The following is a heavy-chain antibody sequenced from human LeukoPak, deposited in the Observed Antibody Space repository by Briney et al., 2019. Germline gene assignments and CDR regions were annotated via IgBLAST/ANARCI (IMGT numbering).Heavy chain of an antibody. Sequence: ASVKVSCKTSGYTFTSYDISWVRQAPGQGPEWLGWINTNNGNTHYAQSLKDRVTLTTDTSKSTAYMELRSLKSDDTAIYYCARGVSGVTPPWGQGTLVIVSS. V-gene: IGHV1-18*01. CDR1: GYTFTSYD. J-gene: IGHJ5*02. CDR2: INTNNGNT. CDR3: ARGVSGVTPP. D-gene: IGHD4-23*01.